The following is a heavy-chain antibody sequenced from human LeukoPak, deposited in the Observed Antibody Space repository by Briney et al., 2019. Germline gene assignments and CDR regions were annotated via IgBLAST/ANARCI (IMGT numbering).Heavy chain of an antibody. CDR1: GYTFTIYD. CDR3: ARGALHYDSSGYHRPFDY. Sequence: ASVNVSFTASGYTFTIYDINWVRQATGQGLEWMGWMNPNSGNTGYAQKFQGRVTMTRNTSISTAYMELSSLRSEDTAVYYCARGALHYDSSGYHRPFDYWGQGTLVTVSS. CDR2: MNPNSGNT. V-gene: IGHV1-8*01. J-gene: IGHJ4*02. D-gene: IGHD3-22*01.